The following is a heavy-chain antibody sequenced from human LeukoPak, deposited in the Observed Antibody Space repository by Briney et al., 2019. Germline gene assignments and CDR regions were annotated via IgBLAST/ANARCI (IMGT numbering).Heavy chain of an antibody. J-gene: IGHJ3*02. D-gene: IGHD3-10*01. CDR2: ISYDGSNN. V-gene: IGHV3-30*18. CDR3: AKGEHVLLWFGESGNAFDI. Sequence: GGSLRLSCAASGFTFSSYGMQWVRQAPGKGLEWVAVISYDGSNNYYADSVKGRFTISRDNSKNTLSLQMNSLRAEDTAVYYCAKGEHVLLWFGESGNAFDIWGQGTMVTVSS. CDR1: GFTFSSYG.